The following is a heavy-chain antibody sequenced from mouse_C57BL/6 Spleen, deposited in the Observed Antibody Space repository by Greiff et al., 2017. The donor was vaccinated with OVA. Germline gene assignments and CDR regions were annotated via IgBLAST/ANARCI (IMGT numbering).Heavy chain of an antibody. D-gene: IGHD1-1*01. CDR2: ISSGSSTI. CDR3: AREGYYGRGYFDV. Sequence: EVKLVDSGGGLVKPGGSLKLSCAASGFTFSDYGMHWVRQAPEKGLEWVAYISSGSSTIYYADTVKGRFTISRDNAKNTLFLQMTSLRSEDTAMYYCAREGYYGRGYFDVWGTGTTVTVSS. J-gene: IGHJ1*03. CDR1: GFTFSDYG. V-gene: IGHV5-17*01.